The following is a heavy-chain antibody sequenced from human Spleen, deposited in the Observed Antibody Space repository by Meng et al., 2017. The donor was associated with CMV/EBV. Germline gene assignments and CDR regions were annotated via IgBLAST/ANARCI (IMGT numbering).Heavy chain of an antibody. CDR2: IRSKAYGGTT. CDR3: TRGDLEWLLSGEYFDY. Sequence: GGSLRLSCTASGFTFGDYAMSWVRQAPGKGLEWVGFIRSKAYGGTTEYAASVKGRFTISRDDSKSIAYLQMNSLKTEDTAVYYCTRGDLEWLLSGEYFDYWGQGTLVTVSS. CDR1: GFTFGDYA. V-gene: IGHV3-49*04. J-gene: IGHJ4*02. D-gene: IGHD3-3*01.